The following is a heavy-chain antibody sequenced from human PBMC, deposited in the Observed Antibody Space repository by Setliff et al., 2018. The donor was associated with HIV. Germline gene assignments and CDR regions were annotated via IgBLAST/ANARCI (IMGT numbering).Heavy chain of an antibody. J-gene: IGHJ4*02. CDR3: ARVRLYNAALDY. D-gene: IGHD3-10*01. V-gene: IGHV3-66*02. CDR2: IYSGGDRT. Sequence: GSLRLSCAASGFTVYSYYMSWVRQAPGKGLEWVSVIYSGGDRTYYADSVKGRFTISRDNSKNTLSLQMNSLRPEDTAVYYCARVRLYNAALDYWGQGTLVTVS. CDR1: GFTVYSYY.